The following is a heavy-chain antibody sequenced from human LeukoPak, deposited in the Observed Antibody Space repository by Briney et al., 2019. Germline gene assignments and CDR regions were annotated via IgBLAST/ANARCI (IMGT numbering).Heavy chain of an antibody. CDR2: ISNSGGTT. D-gene: IGHD3-10*01. CDR1: GFTFSNHE. Sequence: PGGSLRLSCAASGFTFSNHEMNWVRQAPGKGLEWVPYISNSGGTTYYADSVKGRFTISRDNAKDSLYLQVNSLRAEDTALYFCARRFDYWGQGTLVTVSS. J-gene: IGHJ4*02. CDR3: ARRFDY. V-gene: IGHV3-48*03.